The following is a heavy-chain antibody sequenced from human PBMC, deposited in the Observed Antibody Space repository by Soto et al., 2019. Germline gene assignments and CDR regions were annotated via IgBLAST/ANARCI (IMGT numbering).Heavy chain of an antibody. J-gene: IGHJ4*02. V-gene: IGHV3-23*01. CDR1: GFIFSAYA. CDR2: ISDTIGAT. Sequence: EVKLLESGGGLVQPGGFLKLSCAASGFIFSAYAMSWVRQAPGKGLGWVSTISDTIGATDYADSVKGRFTISRDISRNTLYLEMNNLRAEDTAMYYCAKAQWLLGGDYFDSWGQGALVTVSS. D-gene: IGHD6-19*01. CDR3: AKAQWLLGGDYFDS.